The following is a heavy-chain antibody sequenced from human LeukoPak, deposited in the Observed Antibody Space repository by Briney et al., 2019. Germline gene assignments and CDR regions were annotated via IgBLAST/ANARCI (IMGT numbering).Heavy chain of an antibody. CDR3: ALFWSGYYTVH. V-gene: IGHV3-23*01. J-gene: IGHJ4*02. D-gene: IGHD3-3*01. CDR1: GFTFRNYA. Sequence: PGGSLRLSCAASGFTFRNYAMTWVRQAPGKGLEWVSRTSGSGDIKLYADSVKGRFTISRTNSENRLYLQMNSLRAEDTAVYYCALFWSGYYTVHWGQGTLVTVSS. CDR2: TSGSGDIK.